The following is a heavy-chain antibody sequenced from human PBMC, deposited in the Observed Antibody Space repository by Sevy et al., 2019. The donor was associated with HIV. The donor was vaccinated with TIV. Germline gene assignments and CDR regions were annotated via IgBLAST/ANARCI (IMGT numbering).Heavy chain of an antibody. CDR1: GDIFRNFV. Sequence: ASVKVSCKASGDIFRNFVITWVRQAPGQGLEWMGGMITISGTANNAQKYNGRVTITADEATSTVYMELRSLRSEDTAVYYCATTVSCGGDCYFFDPWGQGTLVTVSS. V-gene: IGHV1-69*13. D-gene: IGHD2-21*02. J-gene: IGHJ5*02. CDR2: MITISGTA. CDR3: ATTVSCGGDCYFFDP.